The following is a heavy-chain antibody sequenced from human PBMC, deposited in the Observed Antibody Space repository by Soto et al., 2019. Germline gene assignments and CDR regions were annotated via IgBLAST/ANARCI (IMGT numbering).Heavy chain of an antibody. V-gene: IGHV1-69*01. D-gene: IGHD2-2*01. CDR2: IIPIVGTG. Sequence: QVQLVQSGAEVRKPGSAVTVSCKASGGTFSNYAISWVRQAPGQGLGWMGGIIPIVGTGSYAQKFQGRVTITADEPTTTASMELSSLRFEDTAVYYCARVVILVPTASTHYYYHMDVWGPGTTVTVSS. CDR1: GGTFSNYA. CDR3: ARVVILVPTASTHYYYHMDV. J-gene: IGHJ6*02.